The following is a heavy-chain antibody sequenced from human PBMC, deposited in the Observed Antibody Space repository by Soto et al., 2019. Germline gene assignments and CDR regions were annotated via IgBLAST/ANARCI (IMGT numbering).Heavy chain of an antibody. D-gene: IGHD6-19*01. CDR2: LSGSGGDT. CDR3: ARDPLIAVAGQYYYYGMDV. Sequence: PGGSLRLSCAASGFIFTDYAMTWVRQAPGKGLEWVSGLSGSGGDTYYADSVKGRFTVSRDNSKNTLYLQMNSLRAEDTAVYYCARDPLIAVAGQYYYYGMDVWGQGTTVTVSS. CDR1: GFIFTDYA. J-gene: IGHJ6*02. V-gene: IGHV3-23*01.